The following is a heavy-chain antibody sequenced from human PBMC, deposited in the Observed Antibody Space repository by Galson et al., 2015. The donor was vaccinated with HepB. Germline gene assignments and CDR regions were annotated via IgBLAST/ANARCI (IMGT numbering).Heavy chain of an antibody. J-gene: IGHJ5*01. CDR3: ARDRNTDSTVAPHSGFDS. Sequence: SLRLSCAASGFTFSFYSMNWVRQAPGKGLEWVSSISSTSSYIFYADSLKGRFTISRDNANNAVYLQMNSLRAGDTAAYYCARDRNTDSTVAPHSGFDSWGQGTLVTVSS. CDR2: ISSTSSYI. CDR1: GFTFSFYS. V-gene: IGHV3-21*01. D-gene: IGHD1-26*01.